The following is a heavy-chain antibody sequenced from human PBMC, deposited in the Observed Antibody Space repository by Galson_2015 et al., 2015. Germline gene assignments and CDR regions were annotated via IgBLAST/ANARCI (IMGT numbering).Heavy chain of an antibody. D-gene: IGHD4-17*01. CDR3: ARDHPYGDYVDY. V-gene: IGHV1-69*13. CDR1: GGTFSSYA. J-gene: IGHJ4*02. Sequence: SVKVSCKASGGTFSSYAISWVRQAPGQGLEWMGGIIPIFGTANYAQKFQGRVTITADESTSTAYMELSSLRSEDTAVYYCARDHPYGDYVDYWGQGTLATVSS. CDR2: IIPIFGTA.